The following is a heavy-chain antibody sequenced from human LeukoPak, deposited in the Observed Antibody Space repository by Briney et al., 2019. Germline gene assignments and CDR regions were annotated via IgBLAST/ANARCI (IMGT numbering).Heavy chain of an antibody. CDR1: GGSISSYY. V-gene: IGHV4-59*01. D-gene: IGHD1-26*01. J-gene: IGHJ6*03. Sequence: PSETLSLTCIVSGGSISSYYWSWIRQPPGKGLEWIGYLYYSGSTNYNPSLKSRVTISVDTSKNQFSLKLSSVTAADTAVYYCTSGSYSFYYMDVWGKGTTVTVSS. CDR3: TSGSYSFYYMDV. CDR2: LYYSGST.